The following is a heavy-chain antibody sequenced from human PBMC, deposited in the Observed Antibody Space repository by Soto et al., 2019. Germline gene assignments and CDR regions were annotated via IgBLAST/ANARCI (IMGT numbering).Heavy chain of an antibody. V-gene: IGHV4-39*01. CDR3: ARHAYYYDS. Sequence: PSETLSLTCTVSGGSISSSSYYWGWIRQPPGKGLEWIGSIYYSGSTYYNPSLKSRVTISVDTSKNQFSLKLSSVTAADTAVYYCARHAYYYDSWGQGTQVTVSS. CDR1: GGSISSSSYY. CDR2: IYYSGST. D-gene: IGHD3-22*01. J-gene: IGHJ4*02.